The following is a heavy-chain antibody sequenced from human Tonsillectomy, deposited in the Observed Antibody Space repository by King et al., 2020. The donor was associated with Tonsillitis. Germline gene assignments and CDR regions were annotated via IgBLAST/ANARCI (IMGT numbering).Heavy chain of an antibody. D-gene: IGHD5-24*01. CDR2: IRSDGTNE. V-gene: IGHV3-30*02. CDR1: KFTFSRYG. J-gene: IGHJ3*02. CDR3: AKDRQIWLDAFDI. Sequence: VQLVESGGGVVQPGGSLRLSCAASKFTFSRYGMHWVRQAPGKGLEWVTFIRSDGTNEHYADSVRGRFTISRDNSKNTLFLQMNSLRPDDTAVYYCAKDRQIWLDAFDIWGLGTMVTVSS.